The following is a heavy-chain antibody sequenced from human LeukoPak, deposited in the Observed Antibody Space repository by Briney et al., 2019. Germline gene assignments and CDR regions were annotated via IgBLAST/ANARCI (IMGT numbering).Heavy chain of an antibody. J-gene: IGHJ3*02. CDR2: IRPDGSGS. Sequence: GGSLRLSCAASGFTFRSNWMHWVRQAQGKGLVWVSRIRPDGSGSNYADSVKGRFTISRDNAKNTLYLQMNGLRAEDNAIYYCTRGRSGANPNALDIWGQGTMVTVSS. D-gene: IGHD3-10*01. CDR3: TRGRSGANPNALDI. CDR1: GFTFRSNW. V-gene: IGHV3-74*01.